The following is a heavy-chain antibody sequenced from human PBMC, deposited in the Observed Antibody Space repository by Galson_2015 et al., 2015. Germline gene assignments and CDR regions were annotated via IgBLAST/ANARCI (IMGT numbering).Heavy chain of an antibody. CDR2: IWYDGSNK. J-gene: IGHJ4*02. Sequence: SMRLSCAASGFAFSSYAMHWVRQAPGKGLEWVALIWYDGSNKYYADSVKGRFTISRDNSKNTLYLQMNSLRAEDTAVYYCARDVWTYSSGPDFWGQGTLVTVSS. CDR1: GFAFSSYA. CDR3: ARDVWTYSSGPDF. V-gene: IGHV3-33*01. D-gene: IGHD6-19*01.